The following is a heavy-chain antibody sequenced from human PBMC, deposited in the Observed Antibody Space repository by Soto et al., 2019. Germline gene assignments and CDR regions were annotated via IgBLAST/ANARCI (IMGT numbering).Heavy chain of an antibody. CDR2: INHSGST. J-gene: IGHJ6*02. CDR1: GGSFSGYY. V-gene: IGHV4-34*01. CDR3: ASRVIYYYGMDV. D-gene: IGHD2-8*01. Sequence: SETLSLTCAVYGGSFSGYYWSWIRQPPGKGLEWIGEINHSGSTNYNPSLKSRVTISVDTSKNQFSLKLSSVTAADTAVYYCASRVIYYYGMDVWGQGTTGTVSS.